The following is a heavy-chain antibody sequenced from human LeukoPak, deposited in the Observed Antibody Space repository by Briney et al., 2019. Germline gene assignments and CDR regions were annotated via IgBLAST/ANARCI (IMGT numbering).Heavy chain of an antibody. CDR1: GGSISSYY. CDR2: IHYSGST. Sequence: SETLSLTCTVSGGSISSYYWSWIRQPPGKRLEWIGYIHYSGSTNYNPSLKSRVTISVDTSKNQFSLKLSSVTAADTAVYYCARDHCSGGSCQPFDYWGQGTLVTVSS. J-gene: IGHJ4*02. V-gene: IGHV4-59*08. CDR3: ARDHCSGGSCQPFDY. D-gene: IGHD2-15*01.